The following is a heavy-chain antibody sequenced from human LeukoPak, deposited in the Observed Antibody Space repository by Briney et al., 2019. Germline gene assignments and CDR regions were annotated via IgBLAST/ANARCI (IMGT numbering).Heavy chain of an antibody. CDR1: GLSISDNY. J-gene: IGHJ4*02. CDR2: IHSGGNI. V-gene: IGHV3-53*01. D-gene: IGHD6-19*01. Sequence: GGSLRLSCAASGLSISDNYMSWVRQAPGKGLEWVSIIHSGGNIYYADSVKGRFTISRDNSKNTLYLQMNSLRAEDTAVYYCARAERQAPATGQSFRSSGWYMVDYWGQGTLVTVSS. CDR3: ARAERQAPATGQSFRSSGWYMVDY.